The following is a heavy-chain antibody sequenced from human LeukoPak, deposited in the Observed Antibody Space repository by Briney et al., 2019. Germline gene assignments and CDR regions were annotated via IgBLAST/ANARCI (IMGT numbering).Heavy chain of an antibody. CDR2: ISYDGSNK. CDR3: ARDTLWFGELPSLFDY. V-gene: IGHV3-30*03. CDR1: GFTFSSYG. J-gene: IGHJ4*02. D-gene: IGHD3-10*01. Sequence: PGGSLRLSCAASGFTFSSYGMHWVRQAPGKGLEWVAVISYDGSNKYYADSVKGRFTISRDNSKNTLYLQMNSLRAEDTAVYYCARDTLWFGELPSLFDYWGQGTLVTVSS.